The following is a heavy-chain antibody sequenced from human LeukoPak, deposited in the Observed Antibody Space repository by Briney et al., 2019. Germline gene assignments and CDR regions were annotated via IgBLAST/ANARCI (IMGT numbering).Heavy chain of an antibody. J-gene: IGHJ4*02. D-gene: IGHD6-13*01. V-gene: IGHV3-66*01. CDR3: AREYSSSWYERLYYFDY. CDR1: GFTVSSNY. Sequence: QTGGSLRLSCAASGFTVSSNYMSWVRQAPGKGLEWVSVIYSGGSTYYADSVKGRFTISRDNSKNTLYLQMNSLRAEDTAVYYCAREYSSSWYERLYYFDYWGQGTLVTVSS. CDR2: IYSGGST.